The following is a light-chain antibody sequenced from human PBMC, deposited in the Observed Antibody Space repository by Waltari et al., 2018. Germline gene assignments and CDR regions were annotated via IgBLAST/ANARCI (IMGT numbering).Light chain of an antibody. J-gene: IGKJ1*01. Sequence: DIKMTQSPSTLSAYVGDRVTITCRASQSISNWLAWYQQKPGKAPNLLIYKASNLESGVPSRFSGSGSGTEFTLTISSLQPDDFATYYCQHQATFGQGTKVEIK. CDR3: QHQAT. V-gene: IGKV1-5*03. CDR1: QSISNW. CDR2: KAS.